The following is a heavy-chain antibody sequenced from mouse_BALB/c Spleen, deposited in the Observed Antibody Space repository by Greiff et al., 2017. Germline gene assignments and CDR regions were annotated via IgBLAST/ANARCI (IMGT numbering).Heavy chain of an antibody. CDR2: ISYSGST. CDR3: ARRHGSDAMDY. V-gene: IGHV3-2*02. D-gene: IGHD1-1*01. Sequence: EVKLQESGPGLVKPSQSLSLTCTVTGYSITSDYAWNWIRQFPGNKLEWMGYISYSGSTSYNPSLKSRISITRDTSKNQFFLQLNSVTTEDTATYYCARRHGSDAMDYWGQGTSVTVSS. J-gene: IGHJ4*01. CDR1: GYSITSDYA.